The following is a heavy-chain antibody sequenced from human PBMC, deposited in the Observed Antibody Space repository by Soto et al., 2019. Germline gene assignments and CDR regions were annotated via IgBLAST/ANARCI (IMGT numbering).Heavy chain of an antibody. CDR2: ISGIGGNT. CDR3: AKGLRRLLRTQYYYGLDV. J-gene: IGHJ6*02. V-gene: IGHV3-23*01. Sequence: EVQLLESGGGLVQPGGSLRLSCAASGFTFSPYAMTWVRQAPGKGLEWVSSISGIGGNTNYADSVKGRFTVSRDNSKRTLSLQMNSLTEEDTAIYYCAKGLRRLLRTQYYYGLDVWGRGTTVTVSS. D-gene: IGHD3-16*01. CDR1: GFTFSPYA.